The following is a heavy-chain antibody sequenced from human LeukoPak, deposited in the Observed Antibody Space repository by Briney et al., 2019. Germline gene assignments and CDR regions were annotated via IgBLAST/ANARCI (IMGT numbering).Heavy chain of an antibody. J-gene: IGHJ4*02. CDR1: GLALSNYG. CDR2: ISGSGGST. CDR3: AKRGVVIRVILVGFHKEAYYFDS. V-gene: IGHV3-23*01. Sequence: PGGSLRLSCAVSGLALSNYGMSWVRQAPGKGLEWVAGISGSGGSTNYADSVKGRFTISRDNHRNTLYLQMNSLRAEDTAVYFCAKRGVVIRVILVGFHKEAYYFDSWGQGALVTVSS. D-gene: IGHD3-22*01.